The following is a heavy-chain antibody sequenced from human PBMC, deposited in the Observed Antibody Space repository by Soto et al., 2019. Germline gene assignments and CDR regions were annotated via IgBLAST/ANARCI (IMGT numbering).Heavy chain of an antibody. CDR1: GFTVGSNY. CDR3: ARSTYYDIWTGSDYYYAMDV. J-gene: IGHJ6*02. V-gene: IGHV3-53*01. D-gene: IGHD3-9*01. Sequence: GGSLRLSCAASGFTVGSNYMSWVRQAPGKGLEWVSVIYSEGTPYYADSVKGRFTISRENSNNTLNLHMNNLRAEDTAVYYCARSTYYDIWTGSDYYYAMDVWGQGTTVTVSS. CDR2: IYSEGTP.